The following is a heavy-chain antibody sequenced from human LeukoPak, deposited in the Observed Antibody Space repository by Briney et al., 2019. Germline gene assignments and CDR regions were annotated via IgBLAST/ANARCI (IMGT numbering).Heavy chain of an antibody. D-gene: IGHD1-20*01. CDR3: ARDLITGPTYYYYGMDV. V-gene: IGHV4-59*01. CDR2: IYYSGST. J-gene: IGHJ6*02. Sequence: SETLSLTCTVSGGSISSYYWSWIRQPPGNGLEWIGYIYYSGSTNYNPSLKSRVTISVDTSKNQFSLKLSSVTAADTAVYYCARDLITGPTYYYYGMDVWGQGTTVTVSS. CDR1: GGSISSYY.